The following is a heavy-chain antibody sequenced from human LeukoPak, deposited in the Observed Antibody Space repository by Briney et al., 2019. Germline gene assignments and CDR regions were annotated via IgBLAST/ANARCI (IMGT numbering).Heavy chain of an antibody. CDR1: GFTFSSYA. CDR2: ISGSGGST. J-gene: IGHJ4*02. V-gene: IGHV3-23*01. Sequence: GGSLRLSCAASGFTFSSYAMSWVRQAPGKGLEWVSAISGSGGSTYYADSVKGRFTISRDNSKSTLYLQMNSLRAEDTAVYYCAKDGGYCSGGSCYNWRGDFDYWGQGTLVTVSS. D-gene: IGHD2-15*01. CDR3: AKDGGYCSGGSCYNWRGDFDY.